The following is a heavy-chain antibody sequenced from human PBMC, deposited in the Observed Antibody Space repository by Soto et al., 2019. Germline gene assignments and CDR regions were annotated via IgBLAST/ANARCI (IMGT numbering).Heavy chain of an antibody. J-gene: IGHJ4*02. CDR2: IWYDGSNK. CDR3: ATKSYGDYDFDY. D-gene: IGHD4-17*01. CDR1: GFTFSSYG. Sequence: PGGSLRLSCAASGFTFSSYGMHWVRQAPGKGLEWVAVIWYDGSNKYYADSVKGRFTISRDNAKNTLYLQMNSLRAEDTAVYYCATKSYGDYDFDYWGQGTLVTVSS. V-gene: IGHV3-33*03.